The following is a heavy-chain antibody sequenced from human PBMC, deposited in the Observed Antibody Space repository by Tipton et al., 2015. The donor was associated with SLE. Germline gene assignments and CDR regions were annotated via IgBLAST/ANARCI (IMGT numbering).Heavy chain of an antibody. D-gene: IGHD3-10*01. CDR2: IYYSGST. J-gene: IGHJ3*02. V-gene: IGHV4-59*08. Sequence: TLSLTCTVSGGSISSYYWSWIRQPPGKGLEWIGYIYYSGSTNYNPSLKSRVTISVDTSKNQFSLKLSSVTAADTAVYYRARLIGAFDIWGQGTMVTVSS. CDR1: GGSISSYY. CDR3: ARLIGAFDI.